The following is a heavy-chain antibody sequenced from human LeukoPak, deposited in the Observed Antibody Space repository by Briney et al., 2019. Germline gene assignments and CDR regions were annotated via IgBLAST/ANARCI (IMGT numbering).Heavy chain of an antibody. Sequence: ASVKVSCKASGYTFTSYGISWVRQAPGQGLEWMGWISAYNGNTNYAQKLQGRVTMTTDTSTSTAYMELRSLRSDDTAVYYCARDGRPLSGWSSLRAYYYYGMDVWGQGTTVTVSS. CDR2: ISAYNGNT. D-gene: IGHD3-9*01. CDR1: GYTFTSYG. V-gene: IGHV1-18*01. J-gene: IGHJ6*02. CDR3: ARDGRPLSGWSSLRAYYYYGMDV.